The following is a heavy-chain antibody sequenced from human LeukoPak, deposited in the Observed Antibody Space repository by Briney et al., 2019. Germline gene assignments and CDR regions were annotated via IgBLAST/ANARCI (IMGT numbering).Heavy chain of an antibody. V-gene: IGHV3-48*03. J-gene: IGHJ3*02. CDR1: GFTFSSYE. D-gene: IGHD3-9*01. Sequence: GGSLRLSCAASGFTFSSYEMNWVRQAPGKGLEWVSYISSSGSTIYYADSVKGRFTISRDNAKNSPYLQMNSLRAEDTAVYYCARDRSTIFFEIFAFDIWGQGTMVTVSS. CDR3: ARDRSTIFFEIFAFDI. CDR2: ISSSGSTI.